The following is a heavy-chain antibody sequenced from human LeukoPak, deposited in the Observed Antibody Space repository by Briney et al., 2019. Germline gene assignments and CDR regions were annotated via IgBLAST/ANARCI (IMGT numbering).Heavy chain of an antibody. Sequence: SETLSLTCTVSGGSMSPYHWGWIRQPPGKGLEWIGYIYYSGSTYYNPPLKSRATISVDTSKNQFSLKLSSVTAADTAVYYCARVIAAAGNYFDYWGQGTLVTVSS. CDR2: IYYSGST. V-gene: IGHV4-59*06. CDR3: ARVIAAAGNYFDY. J-gene: IGHJ4*02. D-gene: IGHD6-13*01. CDR1: GGSMSPYH.